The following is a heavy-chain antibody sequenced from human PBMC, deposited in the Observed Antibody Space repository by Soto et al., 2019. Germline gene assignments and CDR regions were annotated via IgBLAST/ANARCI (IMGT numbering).Heavy chain of an antibody. V-gene: IGHV1-69*01. D-gene: IGHD3-22*01. CDR3: ARGPDTSGFYLFDD. Sequence: QVQLVQSGAEVKEPGSSVKVSCETPRGSLNRYALSWVRQAPGQGLEWMGGIIPLLRTTKYAQKFQGRVTIIADENRSTGYMQRLSHGSEDTAVDDGARGPDTSGFYLFDDWGQGTLVTVSS. J-gene: IGHJ4*02. CDR1: RGSLNRYA. CDR2: IIPLLRTT.